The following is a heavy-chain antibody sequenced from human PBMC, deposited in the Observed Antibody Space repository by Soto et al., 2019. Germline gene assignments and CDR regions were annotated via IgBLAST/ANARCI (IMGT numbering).Heavy chain of an antibody. V-gene: IGHV4-4*07. D-gene: IGHD3-10*01. Sequence: QVQLQESGPGLVKPSETLSLTCSVSGRSINSYWWSWIRQPAGKGLEWIGRVYSSGTTDYNPSLNSRATLSVETSKNQFSLKLSSVTAADTAVYYCARDIGSYAYGEGYWGQGIQVTVSS. CDR1: GRSINSYW. CDR3: ARDIGSYAYGEGY. CDR2: VYSSGTT. J-gene: IGHJ4*02.